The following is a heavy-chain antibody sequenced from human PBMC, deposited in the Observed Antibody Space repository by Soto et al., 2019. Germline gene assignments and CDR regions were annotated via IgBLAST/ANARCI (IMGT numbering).Heavy chain of an antibody. D-gene: IGHD6-13*01. J-gene: IGHJ5*02. V-gene: IGHV1-3*01. Sequence: ASVKVSSKASGYTFTSYAMHWVRQDPGQRLEWMGWINAGNGNTKYSQKFQGRVTMTRNTSTSTAYMELSSLRSEDTAVYYCARGLAAAGTGFDPWGQGTLVTVSS. CDR1: GYTFTSYA. CDR3: ARGLAAAGTGFDP. CDR2: INAGNGNT.